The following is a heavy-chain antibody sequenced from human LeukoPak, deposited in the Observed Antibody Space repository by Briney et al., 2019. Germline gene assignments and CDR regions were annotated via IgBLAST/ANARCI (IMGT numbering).Heavy chain of an antibody. CDR2: IWYDGSNK. Sequence: PGGSLRLSCAASGFTFSSYGMHWVRQAPGKGLEWVAVIWYDGSNKYYADSVKGRFTISRDNSKNTLYLQMNSLRAEDTAVYYCARDLNSSGWDYWGQGTLVTVSS. V-gene: IGHV3-33*01. J-gene: IGHJ4*02. CDR1: GFTFSSYG. D-gene: IGHD6-19*01. CDR3: ARDLNSSGWDY.